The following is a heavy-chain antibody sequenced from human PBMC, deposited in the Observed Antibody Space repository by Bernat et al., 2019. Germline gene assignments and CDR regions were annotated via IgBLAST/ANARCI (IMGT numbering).Heavy chain of an antibody. V-gene: IGHV1-3*01. CDR1: GYTFTSYA. Sequence: QVQLVQSGAEVKKPGASVKVSCKASGYTFTSYAMHWVRQAPGQRLEWMGWINAGNGNTKYSQKLQGRVTMTTDTSTSTAYMELRSLRSDDTAVYYCARNHPDCTGGVCRPGYPGYYMDVWGKGTTVTVSS. J-gene: IGHJ6*03. CDR3: ARNHPDCTGGVCRPGYPGYYMDV. D-gene: IGHD2-8*02. CDR2: INAGNGNT.